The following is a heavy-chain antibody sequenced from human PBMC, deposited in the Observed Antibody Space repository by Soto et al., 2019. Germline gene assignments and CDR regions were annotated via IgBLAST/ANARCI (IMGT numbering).Heavy chain of an antibody. Sequence: QLQLQESGPGLVKPSETLSLTCTVSVGSISSSSYYWGWIRQPPGKGLEWIGNVYYSGTTYYNPSHKSRVTISVDTSKNEFSLLLSAVTAGDTAVYYCARSMATKGRPFDYWGQGTLVTVSS. J-gene: IGHJ4*02. CDR3: ARSMATKGRPFDY. D-gene: IGHD5-12*01. V-gene: IGHV4-39*01. CDR1: VGSISSSSYY. CDR2: VYYSGTT.